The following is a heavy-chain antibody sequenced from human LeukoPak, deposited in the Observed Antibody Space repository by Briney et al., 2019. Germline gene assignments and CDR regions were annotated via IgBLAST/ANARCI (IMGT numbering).Heavy chain of an antibody. CDR1: GGSISSYY. CDR3: ARPEPGIAARQFASAFDI. CDR2: IYPSGST. D-gene: IGHD6-6*01. Sequence: SETLSLTCSVSGGSISSYYWSWIRQPAGKGLEWIGRIYPSGSTNYNPSLKSRVTISVDRSKNQFSLKLSSVTAADTAVYYCARPEPGIAARQFASAFDIWGQGTMVTVSS. V-gene: IGHV4-4*07. J-gene: IGHJ3*02.